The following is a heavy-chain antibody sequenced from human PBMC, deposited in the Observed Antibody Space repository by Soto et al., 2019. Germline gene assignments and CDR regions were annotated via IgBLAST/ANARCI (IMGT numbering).Heavy chain of an antibody. CDR1: GFTFSDYY. D-gene: IGHD3-10*01. V-gene: IGHV3-11*06. CDR2: ISSSSSYT. Sequence: QVQLVESGGGLVKPGGSLRLSCAASGFTFSDYYMSWIRQAPGKGLEWVSYISSSSSYTNYADSVKGRFTISRDNAKNSLYLQMNSLRAEDTAVYYCARDFRVSGPRMRRSAPPGYYYYGMDVWGQGTTVTVSS. J-gene: IGHJ6*02. CDR3: ARDFRVSGPRMRRSAPPGYYYYGMDV.